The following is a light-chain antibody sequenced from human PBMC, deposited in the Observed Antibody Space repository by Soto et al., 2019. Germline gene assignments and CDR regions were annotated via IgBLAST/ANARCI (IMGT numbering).Light chain of an antibody. J-gene: IGLJ2*01. Sequence: QSVLTQPPSVSGAPGQRVTISCTGSSSNIGAGYDVHWYHQLPGTAPKLLIYGNSNRPSGVPDRFSGSKSGTSASLAITGLLAEDEADYYCQSYDSSLSGVVFGGGTKLTVL. CDR3: QSYDSSLSGVV. CDR1: SSNIGAGYD. V-gene: IGLV1-40*01. CDR2: GNS.